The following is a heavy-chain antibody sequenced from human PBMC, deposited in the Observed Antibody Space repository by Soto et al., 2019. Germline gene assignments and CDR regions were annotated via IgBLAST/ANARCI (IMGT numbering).Heavy chain of an antibody. V-gene: IGHV3-30*18. CDR3: AKGGAQWLVTSDVNY. CDR2: VSHDGRNT. Sequence: VQLVESGGGVVQPGRSLRLSCAASGFTFSDYAMHWVRQAPGKGLEWVAVVSHDGRNTHYADSVKGRFTISRDSAKKTVSLEMTSLRAEDTAAYYCAKGGAQWLVTSDVNYWGQGDLVTVS. CDR1: GFTFSDYA. J-gene: IGHJ4*02. D-gene: IGHD6-19*01.